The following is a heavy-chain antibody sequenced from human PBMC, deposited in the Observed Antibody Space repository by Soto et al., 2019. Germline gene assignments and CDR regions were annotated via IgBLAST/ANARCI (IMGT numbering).Heavy chain of an antibody. J-gene: IGHJ4*02. CDR3: AKDPHYDFWSGYSYYFDY. CDR2: ISGSGGST. Sequence: TGGSLRLSCAASGFTFSTYAMSWVRQAPGKGLEWVSAISGSGGSTYYADSVKGRFTISRDNSKNTLYLQMNSLRAEGTAVYYCAKDPHYDFWSGYSYYFDYWGQGALVTVSS. V-gene: IGHV3-23*01. D-gene: IGHD3-3*01. CDR1: GFTFSTYA.